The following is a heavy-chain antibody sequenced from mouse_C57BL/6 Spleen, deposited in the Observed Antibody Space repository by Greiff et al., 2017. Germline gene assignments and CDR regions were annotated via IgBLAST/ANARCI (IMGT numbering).Heavy chain of an antibody. J-gene: IGHJ2*01. CDR3: ARDPLGRGYFDY. Sequence: LVESGPGLVKPSQSLSLTCSVTGYSITSGYYWNWIRQFPGNKLEWMGYISYDGSNNYNPSLKNRISITRDTSKNQFFLKLNSVTTEDTATYYCARDPLGRGYFDYWGQGTTLTVSS. V-gene: IGHV3-6*01. CDR2: ISYDGSN. CDR1: GYSITSGYY. D-gene: IGHD4-1*01.